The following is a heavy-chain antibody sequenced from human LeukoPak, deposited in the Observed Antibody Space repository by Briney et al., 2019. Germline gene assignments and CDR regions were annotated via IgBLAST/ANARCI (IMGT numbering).Heavy chain of an antibody. J-gene: IGHJ6*02. Sequence: ASVKVSCKASGYTFTDYYMHWVRQPPGQGLEWMGRINPNSGGTNYAQKFQGRVTMTRDTSISTAYMKLSRLRSDDTAVYYCARAYCSSTSCRFMDVWGQGTTVTVSS. D-gene: IGHD2-2*01. CDR3: ARAYCSSTSCRFMDV. CDR2: INPNSGGT. CDR1: GYTFTDYY. V-gene: IGHV1-2*06.